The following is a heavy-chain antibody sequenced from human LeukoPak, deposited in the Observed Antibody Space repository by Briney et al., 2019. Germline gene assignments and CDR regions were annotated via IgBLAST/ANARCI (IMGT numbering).Heavy chain of an antibody. Sequence: GRSLRLSCAASGFTFSSYWMSWVRQAPGKGLEWVAFTRYDGSNKYYADSVKGRFTISRDNSKNTLYLQMNSLRAEDTAVYHCAKDRSGSYSQGLDYWGQGTLVTVSS. CDR1: GFTFSSYW. V-gene: IGHV3-30*02. CDR3: AKDRSGSYSQGLDY. J-gene: IGHJ4*02. CDR2: TRYDGSNK. D-gene: IGHD1-26*01.